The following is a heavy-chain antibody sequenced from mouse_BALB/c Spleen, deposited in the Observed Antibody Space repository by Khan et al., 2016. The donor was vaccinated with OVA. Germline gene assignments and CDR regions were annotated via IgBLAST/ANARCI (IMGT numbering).Heavy chain of an antibody. D-gene: IGHD1-1*01. J-gene: IGHJ2*01. Sequence: VQLKESGPELVRPGASVKISCKASGYSFTGYFMNWVMQSHGKSLEWIGRINPHIGETFYNQRFKDKATLTADESSNTAHMELRSLASEDSAVYYCTRIYRSDFDYWGQGTTLTVSS. V-gene: IGHV1-20*02. CDR2: INPHIGET. CDR3: TRIYRSDFDY. CDR1: GYSFTGYF.